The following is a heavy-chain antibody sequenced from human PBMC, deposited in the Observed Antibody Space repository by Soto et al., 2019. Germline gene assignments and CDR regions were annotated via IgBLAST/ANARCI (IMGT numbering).Heavy chain of an antibody. CDR3: AKDISESGDYGDYGMDV. Sequence: EVQLVESGGVVVQPGGSLRLSCAASGFTFDDYTMHWVRQAPGKGLEWVSLISWDGGSTYYADSVKGRFTISRDNSKNSLYLQMNSLRTEDTAFYYCAKDISESGDYGDYGMDVWGQGTTVTVSS. CDR2: ISWDGGST. D-gene: IGHD4-17*01. J-gene: IGHJ6*02. V-gene: IGHV3-43*01. CDR1: GFTFDDYT.